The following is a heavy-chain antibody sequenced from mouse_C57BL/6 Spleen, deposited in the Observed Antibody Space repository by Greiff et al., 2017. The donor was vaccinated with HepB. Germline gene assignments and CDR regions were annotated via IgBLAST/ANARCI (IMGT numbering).Heavy chain of an antibody. CDR1: GYTFTSYW. CDR3: ARRATVGYLDY. D-gene: IGHD1-1*01. V-gene: IGHV1-59*01. CDR2: IDPSDSYT. J-gene: IGHJ4*01. Sequence: VQLQQPGAELVRPGTSVKLSCKASGYTFTSYWMHWVKQRPGQGLEWIGVIDPSDSYTNYNQKFKGKATLTVDTSSSTAYMQLSSLTSEDAAVYYCARRATVGYLDYWGQGTTVTVSS.